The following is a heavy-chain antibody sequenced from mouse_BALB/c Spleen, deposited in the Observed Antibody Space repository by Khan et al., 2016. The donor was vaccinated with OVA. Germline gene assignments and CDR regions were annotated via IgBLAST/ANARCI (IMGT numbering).Heavy chain of an antibody. CDR2: INPTSGYT. Sequence: QAQLKQSGAELAKPGASVKMSCKASGYTFTTYWMHWVKQRPGQGLEWIGYINPTSGYTDYNQKFKDKATLTADKSSSTAYMQLSSLTSDDSAVYYCARDRIDYWGQGTTLTVSS. CDR3: ARDRIDY. V-gene: IGHV1-7*01. J-gene: IGHJ2*01. CDR1: GYTFTTYW.